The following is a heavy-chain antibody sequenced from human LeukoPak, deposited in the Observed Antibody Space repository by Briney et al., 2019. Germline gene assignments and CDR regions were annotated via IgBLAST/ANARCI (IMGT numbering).Heavy chain of an antibody. J-gene: IGHJ3*02. CDR2: INPNSGGT. CDR3: AREEGNWGDAFDI. D-gene: IGHD7-27*01. CDR1: GYTFTGYY. V-gene: IGHV1-2*02. Sequence: GASVKVSCKASGYTFTGYYMHWVRQAPGQGLEWMGWINPNSGGTNYGRVTMTRDTSISTAYMELSRLRSDDTAVYYCAREEGNWGDAFDIWGQGTMVTVSS.